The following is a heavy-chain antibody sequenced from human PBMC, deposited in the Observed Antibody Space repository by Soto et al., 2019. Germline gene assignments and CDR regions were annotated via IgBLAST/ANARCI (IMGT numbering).Heavy chain of an antibody. CDR2: IIPIFGTA. D-gene: IGHD2-2*01. J-gene: IGHJ6*02. CDR1: GGTFSSYA. CDR3: ARTFDIVVERYYGMDV. Sequence: QVQLVQSGAEVKKPGSSVKVSCKASGGTFSSYAISWVRQAPGQGLEWMGGIIPIFGTANYAQKFQGRVTNTADKSTSTAYMELSSLRSEDTAVYYCARTFDIVVERYYGMDVWGQGTTVTVSS. V-gene: IGHV1-69*06.